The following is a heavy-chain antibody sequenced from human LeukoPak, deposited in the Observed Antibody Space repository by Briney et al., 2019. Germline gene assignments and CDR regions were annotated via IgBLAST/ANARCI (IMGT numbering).Heavy chain of an antibody. J-gene: IGHJ4*02. CDR2: IKQDGSEK. V-gene: IGHV3-7*01. Sequence: PGGSLRLSCAASGFTVSSNYMSWVRQAPGKGLEWVANIKQDGSEKNYLDSVKGRFTISRDNAKNSLYLQMNSLRAEDTAVYYCARQRYHDSWGQGTLVTVSS. CDR1: GFTVSSNY. D-gene: IGHD2-2*01. CDR3: ARQRYHDS.